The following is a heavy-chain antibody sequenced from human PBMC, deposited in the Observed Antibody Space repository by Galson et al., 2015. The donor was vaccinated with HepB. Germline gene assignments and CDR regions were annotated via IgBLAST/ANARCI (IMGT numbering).Heavy chain of an antibody. D-gene: IGHD2-2*01. CDR2: ISGSGGST. Sequence: SLRLSCAASGFTFSSYAMSWVRQAPGKGLEWVSAISGSGGSTYYADSVKGRFTISRDNSKNTLYLQMNSLRAEDTAVYYCAKGTGYQLPGGYYYYYGMDVWGQGTTVTVSS. CDR1: GFTFSSYA. V-gene: IGHV3-23*01. CDR3: AKGTGYQLPGGYYYYYGMDV. J-gene: IGHJ6*02.